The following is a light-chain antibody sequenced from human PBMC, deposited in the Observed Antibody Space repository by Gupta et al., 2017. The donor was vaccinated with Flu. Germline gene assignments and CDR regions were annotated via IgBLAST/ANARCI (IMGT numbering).Light chain of an antibody. CDR1: TSDVGAYNY. CDR3: SSYGAVGL. CDR2: DVT. Sequence: QSALTQPASVSGSPGQSIAISSTGSTSDVGAYNYVSWYQQNPGKAPKLIIYDVTNRPSGVSTRFSGSKSGNTASLTNSGLQAEDEADYYCSSYGAVGLFGGGTKVTVL. V-gene: IGLV2-14*01. J-gene: IGLJ3*02.